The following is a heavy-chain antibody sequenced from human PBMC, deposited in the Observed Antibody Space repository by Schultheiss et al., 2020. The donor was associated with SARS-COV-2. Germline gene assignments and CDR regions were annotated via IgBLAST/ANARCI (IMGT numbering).Heavy chain of an antibody. Sequence: SQTLSLTCAVYGGSFRGYYWNWIRQPPGKGLEWIGEINHSGSTNYNPSLKSRVTISVDTSKNQFSLNLSSVTAADTAVYFCAREEMTDYSNYFGYWGQGTLVTVSS. CDR2: INHSGST. V-gene: IGHV4-34*01. CDR1: GGSFRGYY. CDR3: AREEMTDYSNYFGY. D-gene: IGHD4-11*01. J-gene: IGHJ4*02.